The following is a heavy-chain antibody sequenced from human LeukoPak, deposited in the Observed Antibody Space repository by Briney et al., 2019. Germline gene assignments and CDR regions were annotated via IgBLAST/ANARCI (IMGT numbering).Heavy chain of an antibody. CDR3: VREGSDWFDP. CDR2: IIPIFGTA. J-gene: IGHJ5*02. Sequence: ASVKVSCKASGGTFSSYAISWVRQAPGQGLEWMGGIIPIFGTANYAQKFQGRVTITADESTSTAYMELSSLRSEDTAVYYCVREGSDWFDPWGQGTLVTVSS. CDR1: GGTFSSYA. V-gene: IGHV1-69*13. D-gene: IGHD3-10*01.